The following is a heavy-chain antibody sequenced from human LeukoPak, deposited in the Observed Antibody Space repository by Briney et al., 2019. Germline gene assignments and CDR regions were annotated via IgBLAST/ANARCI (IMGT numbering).Heavy chain of an antibody. V-gene: IGHV3-33*01. CDR2: IYYDGTNK. Sequence: PGGSLRLSCAASGFTFRSYGMHWVRQAPGKGLEWVAVIYYDGTNKYYADSVKGRFTISRDNSKNTLYLQMNSLRAEDTAVYYCARDRGWRDGFKTYFDYWGQGTLVTVSS. D-gene: IGHD5-24*01. CDR3: ARDRGWRDGFKTYFDY. CDR1: GFTFRSYG. J-gene: IGHJ4*02.